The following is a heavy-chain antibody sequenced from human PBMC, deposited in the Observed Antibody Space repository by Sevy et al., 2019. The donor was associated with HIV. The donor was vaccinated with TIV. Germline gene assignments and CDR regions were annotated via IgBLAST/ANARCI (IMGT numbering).Heavy chain of an antibody. J-gene: IGHJ4*02. CDR2: IKSKTDGGTT. D-gene: IGHD3-3*01. CDR1: GFTFSNAW. V-gene: IGHV3-15*01. Sequence: GESLKISCAASGFTFSNAWMSWVRQAPGKGLEWVGRIKSKTDGGTTDYAAPVKGRFTISRDDSKNTLYLQMNSLKTEDTAVYYCTTGASYYDFWSGYENDDYWGQGTLVTVSS. CDR3: TTGASYYDFWSGYENDDY.